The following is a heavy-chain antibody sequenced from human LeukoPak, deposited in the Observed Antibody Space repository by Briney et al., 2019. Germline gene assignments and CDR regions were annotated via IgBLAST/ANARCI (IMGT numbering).Heavy chain of an antibody. V-gene: IGHV4-39*07. CDR1: GGSISSSSYY. Sequence: SETLSLTCTVSGGSISSSSYYWGWIRQPPGKGLEWIGSIYYSGSTYYNPSLKSRVTISVDTSKNQFSLKLSSVTAADTAVYYCASVDYYDILYFDYWGQGTLVTVSS. CDR3: ASVDYYDILYFDY. D-gene: IGHD3-22*01. J-gene: IGHJ4*02. CDR2: IYYSGST.